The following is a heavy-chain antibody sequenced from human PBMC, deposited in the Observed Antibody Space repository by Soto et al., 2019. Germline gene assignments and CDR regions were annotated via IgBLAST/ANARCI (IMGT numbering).Heavy chain of an antibody. CDR3: AREYYSSGYADAFDI. Sequence: ASVKVSCKASGYTFTSYDINWVRQATGQGLEWMGWMNPNSGNTGYAQKFQGRVTMTRNTSTSTAYMELRSLRSDDTAVYYCAREYYSSGYADAFDICGQGTMVTVSS. V-gene: IGHV1-8*01. J-gene: IGHJ3*02. CDR2: MNPNSGNT. CDR1: GYTFTSYD. D-gene: IGHD3-22*01.